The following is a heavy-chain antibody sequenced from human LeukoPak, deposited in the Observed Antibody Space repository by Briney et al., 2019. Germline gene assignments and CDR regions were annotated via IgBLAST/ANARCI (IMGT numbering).Heavy chain of an antibody. CDR1: RFTFSDNY. CDR3: VRDDGGSTFDT. Sequence: GGSLRLSCAASRFTFSDNYMGWIRQVPGKGLEWVSYISSSGSTTYYADSVKGRFTISRDNGRKSLYLQMNSLRAEDTALYYCVRDDGGSTFDTWGQGTMVTVSS. V-gene: IGHV3-11*04. J-gene: IGHJ3*02. CDR2: ISSSGSTT. D-gene: IGHD3-10*01.